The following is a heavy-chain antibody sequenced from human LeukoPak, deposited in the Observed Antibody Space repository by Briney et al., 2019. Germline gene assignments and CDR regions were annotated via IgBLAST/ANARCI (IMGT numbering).Heavy chain of an antibody. CDR3: ARPVPDSGSYAY. V-gene: IGHV4-39*01. CDR1: GGSISSSSYY. D-gene: IGHD3-10*01. CDR2: IYYSGST. Sequence: PSETLSLTCTVSGGSISSSSYYWGWIRQPPGKGLEWIGSIYYSGSTYYNPSLKSRVTISVDTSKNQFSLKLSSVTAVDTAVYYRARPVPDSGSYAYWGQGTLVTVSS. J-gene: IGHJ4*02.